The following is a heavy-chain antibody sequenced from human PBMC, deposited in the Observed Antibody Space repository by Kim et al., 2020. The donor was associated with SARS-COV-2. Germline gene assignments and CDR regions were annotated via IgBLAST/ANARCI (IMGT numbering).Heavy chain of an antibody. J-gene: IGHJ6*02. Sequence: ASVKVSCKASGYTFTSYAMNWVRQAPGQGLEWMGWINTNTGNPTYAQGFTGRFVFSLDTSVSTAYLQISSLKAEDTAVYYCATGWYSSSWHMYYYYGMDVWGQGTTVTVSS. V-gene: IGHV7-4-1*02. CDR3: ATGWYSSSWHMYYYYGMDV. CDR1: GYTFTSYA. CDR2: INTNTGNP. D-gene: IGHD6-13*01.